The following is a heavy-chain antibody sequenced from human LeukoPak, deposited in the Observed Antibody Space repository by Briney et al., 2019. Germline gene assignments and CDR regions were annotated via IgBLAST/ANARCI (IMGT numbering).Heavy chain of an antibody. CDR2: MNPNSGNT. J-gene: IGHJ1*01. Sequence: ASVKASCKASGYTFTSYDINWVRQATGQGLEWMGWMNPNSGNTGYAQKLQGRVTITRNTSISTAYMELSSLRSEDTAVYYCARNGREARHFQHWGQGTLVTVSS. D-gene: IGHD1-26*01. V-gene: IGHV1-8*03. CDR1: GYTFTSYD. CDR3: ARNGREARHFQH.